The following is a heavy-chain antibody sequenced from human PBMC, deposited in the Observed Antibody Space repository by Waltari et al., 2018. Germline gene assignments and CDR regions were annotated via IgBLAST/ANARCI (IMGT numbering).Heavy chain of an antibody. CDR1: GGSISSYY. D-gene: IGHD6-19*01. V-gene: IGHV4-59*01. J-gene: IGHJ3*02. CDR3: ARAGIAVAGGSPFDI. CDR2: INYSGRT. Sequence: QVQLQESGPGLVKPSETLSLTCTVSGGSISSYYWSWIRQPPGKGLEWIGYINYSGRTNSNPSLKSRVTISVDTSKNQFSLKLSSVTAADTAVYYCARAGIAVAGGSPFDIWGQGTMVTVSS.